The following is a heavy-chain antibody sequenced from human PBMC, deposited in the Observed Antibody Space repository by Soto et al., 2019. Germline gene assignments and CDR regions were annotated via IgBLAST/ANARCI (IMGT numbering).Heavy chain of an antibody. CDR3: ARDSEDIVLHYGMDV. Sequence: ASVKVSCKASSYTFTSYGITWVRQAPGQGLEWMGWISGYNGNTNYAQKLQGRVTLTTDTSTSTAYMEMRSLRSDDTAVYYCARDSEDIVLHYGMDVWGQGTTVTVSS. V-gene: IGHV1-18*01. CDR2: ISGYNGNT. CDR1: SYTFTSYG. D-gene: IGHD2-8*01. J-gene: IGHJ6*02.